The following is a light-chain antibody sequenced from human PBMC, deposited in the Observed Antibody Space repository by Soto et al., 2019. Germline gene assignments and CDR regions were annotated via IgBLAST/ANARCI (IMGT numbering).Light chain of an antibody. Sequence: QSVLTQPPSVSGAPGQRVTISCTGSSSNIGAGYDVHWYQQLPGTAPKLLIYGNSNRPSGVPDRFSGSKSGTSASLAITGRQAEDEADYYCQSYDSSLCGVVFGGGTKLTVL. CDR3: QSYDSSLCGVV. CDR2: GNS. CDR1: SSNIGAGYD. V-gene: IGLV1-40*01. J-gene: IGLJ2*01.